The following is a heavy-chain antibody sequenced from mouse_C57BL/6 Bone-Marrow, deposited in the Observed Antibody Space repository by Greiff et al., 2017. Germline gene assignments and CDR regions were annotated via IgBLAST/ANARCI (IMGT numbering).Heavy chain of an antibody. CDR2: IYPRSGNT. CDR1: GYTFTSYG. J-gene: IGHJ3*01. Sequence: QVQLQQSGAELARPGASVKLSCKASGYTFTSYGISWVKQRTGQGLEWIGEIYPRSGNTYYNEKFKGKATLTADKSSSTAYMELRSLTSEDSAVYYCARDSNYVWFAYWGQGTLVTVSA. V-gene: IGHV1-81*01. CDR3: ARDSNYVWFAY. D-gene: IGHD2-5*01.